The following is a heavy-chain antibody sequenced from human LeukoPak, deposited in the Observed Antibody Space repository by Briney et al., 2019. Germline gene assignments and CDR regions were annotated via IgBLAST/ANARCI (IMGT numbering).Heavy chain of an antibody. CDR1: GGSISSTGYY. Sequence: ASETLSLTCTVSGGSISSTGYYWGWIRQLPGKGLEWIGSIYYSGSTYYNPSLKSRVTISVDTSKNQFSLKLSSVTAADTAVYYCARDLRGYDFWSGPALDYYMDVWGKGTTVTVSS. J-gene: IGHJ6*03. CDR3: ARDLRGYDFWSGPALDYYMDV. D-gene: IGHD3-3*01. CDR2: IYYSGST. V-gene: IGHV4-39*07.